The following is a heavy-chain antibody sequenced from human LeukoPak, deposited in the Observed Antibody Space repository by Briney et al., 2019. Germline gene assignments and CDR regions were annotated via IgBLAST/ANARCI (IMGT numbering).Heavy chain of an antibody. V-gene: IGHV3-48*03. Sequence: PGGSLRLSCAASGFTFRSYEMNWVRQAPGKGLEWVSYISSSGSTIYYADSVRGRFTISRDNAKNSVHLQMNSLRAEDTAVYYCAGVRITMIRGINSFDYWGQGTLVTVSS. CDR2: ISSSGSTI. CDR1: GFTFRSYE. D-gene: IGHD3-10*01. CDR3: AGVRITMIRGINSFDY. J-gene: IGHJ4*02.